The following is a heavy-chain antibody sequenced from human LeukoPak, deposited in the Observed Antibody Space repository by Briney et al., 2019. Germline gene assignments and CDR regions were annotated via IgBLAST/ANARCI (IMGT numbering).Heavy chain of an antibody. CDR1: GGSISRYY. Sequence: SETLSLTCTVSGGSISRYYWSWIRQPPGKGLECIGYFYYSGSTNYNPSLKSRVTISVDTSKNQFSLKLSSVTAAVTAVYYCARGGIAVPGMRYYFDYWGQGTLVTVSS. CDR2: FYYSGST. J-gene: IGHJ4*02. V-gene: IGHV4-59*01. CDR3: ARGGIAVPGMRYYFDY. D-gene: IGHD6-19*01.